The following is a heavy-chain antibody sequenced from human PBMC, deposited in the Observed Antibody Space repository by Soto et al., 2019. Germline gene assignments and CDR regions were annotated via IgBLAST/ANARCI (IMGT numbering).Heavy chain of an antibody. D-gene: IGHD2-15*01. J-gene: IGHJ5*02. V-gene: IGHV3-23*01. CDR2: ISGSGGST. CDR1: GFTFSSYA. CDR3: AKDCSGGSCYRSDWFDP. Sequence: GGSLRLSCAASGFTFSSYAMSWVRQAPGKGLEWVSAISGSGGSTYYADSVKGRFTISRDNSKNTLYLQMNSLRAEDTAVYYCAKDCSGGSCYRSDWFDPWGQGTLVTVSS.